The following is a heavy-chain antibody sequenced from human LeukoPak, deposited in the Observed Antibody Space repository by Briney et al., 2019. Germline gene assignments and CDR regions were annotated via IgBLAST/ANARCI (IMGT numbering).Heavy chain of an antibody. J-gene: IGHJ4*02. V-gene: IGHV1-69*05. CDR1: GGTFSSYA. CDR2: IIPIFGTA. CDR3: ARDHYYDSSGYYYVTPSVFDY. D-gene: IGHD3-22*01. Sequence: XVKVSCKASGGTFSSYAISWVRQAPGQGLEWMGRIIPIFGTANYAQKFQGRVTINTDESTSTAYMELSSLRSEDTAVYYCARDHYYDSSGYYYVTPSVFDYWGQGTLVTVSS.